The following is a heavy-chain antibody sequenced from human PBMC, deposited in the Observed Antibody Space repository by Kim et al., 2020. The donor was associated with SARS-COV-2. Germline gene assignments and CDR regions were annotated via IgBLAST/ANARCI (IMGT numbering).Heavy chain of an antibody. CDR2: FDPEDGET. D-gene: IGHD4-17*01. CDR3: ATGGVSTVDYGDERGKIDY. J-gene: IGHJ4*02. V-gene: IGHV1-24*01. Sequence: ASVKVSCKVSGYTLTELSMHWVRQAPGKGLEWMGGFDPEDGETIYAQKFQGRVTMTEDTSTDTAYMELSSLRSEDTAVYYCATGGVSTVDYGDERGKIDYCGQGTLVTVSS. CDR1: GYTLTELS.